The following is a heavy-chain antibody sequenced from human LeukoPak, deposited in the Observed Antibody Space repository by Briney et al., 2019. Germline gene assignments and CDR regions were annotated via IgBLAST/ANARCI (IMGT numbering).Heavy chain of an antibody. CDR3: ARVHYDSSGSAVDY. CDR1: GGSISSSSYY. J-gene: IGHJ4*02. Sequence: SETLSLTCTVSGGSISSSSYYWGWIRQPPGKGLEWIGSIYYSGSTYYNPSLKSRGTISVDTSKNQFSLKLSSVTAADTAVYYCARVHYDSSGSAVDYWGQGTLVTVSS. CDR2: IYYSGST. D-gene: IGHD3-22*01. V-gene: IGHV4-39*01.